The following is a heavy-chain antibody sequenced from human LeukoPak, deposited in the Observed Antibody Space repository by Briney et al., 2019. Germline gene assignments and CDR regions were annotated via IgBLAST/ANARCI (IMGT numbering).Heavy chain of an antibody. V-gene: IGHV1-2*04. D-gene: IGHD2/OR15-2a*01. J-gene: IGHJ5*02. CDR1: GYTFTGYY. Sequence: VKVSCKASGYTFTGYYMHWVRQAPGQGLEWMGWINPNSGGTNYAQKFQGWVTMTRDTSISTAYMELSRLRSDDTAVYYCARDALFKSMAKTEENWFDPWGQGTLVTVSS. CDR2: INPNSGGT. CDR3: ARDALFKSMAKTEENWFDP.